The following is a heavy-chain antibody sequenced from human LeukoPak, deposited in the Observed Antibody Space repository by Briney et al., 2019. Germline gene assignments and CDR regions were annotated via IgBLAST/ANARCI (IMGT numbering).Heavy chain of an antibody. V-gene: IGHV5-51*01. CDR3: ARGYNYEY. CDR2: IYPGDSDS. CDR1: GYSFTTYW. D-gene: IGHD5-24*01. J-gene: IGHJ4*02. Sequence: GESLQISCHGSGYSFTTYWIGWVRQMPGKGLEWMGIIYPGDSDSKYSPSFQGQVTISADKSISTAYLQWSSLKASDTAMYYCARGYNYEYWGQGTLVTVSS.